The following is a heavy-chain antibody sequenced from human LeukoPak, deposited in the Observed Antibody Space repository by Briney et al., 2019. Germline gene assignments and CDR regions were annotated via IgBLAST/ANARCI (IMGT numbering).Heavy chain of an antibody. CDR2: ISGSGDNT. V-gene: IGHV3-23*01. J-gene: IGHJ4*02. CDR3: AKGSYYDSSGSFYFDY. Sequence: GGSLRLSCAASQFTFSSYAMSWVRQAPGKGLEWVSGISGSGDNTYYADSVKGRFTISRDNSKNTLYVQVNSLGTEDTAAYYCAKGSYYDSSGSFYFDYWGQGTLVTVSS. D-gene: IGHD3-22*01. CDR1: QFTFSSYA.